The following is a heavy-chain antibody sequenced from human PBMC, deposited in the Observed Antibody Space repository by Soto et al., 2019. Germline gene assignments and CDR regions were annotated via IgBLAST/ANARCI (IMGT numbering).Heavy chain of an antibody. CDR3: ALAAALSAHDYYGMDV. V-gene: IGHV4-39*01. J-gene: IGHJ6*02. CDR1: GGSISSSSYY. Sequence: PSETLSLACPVSGGSISSSSYYWGWIRQPPGKVLEWIGSIYYSGSTYYNPSLKSRVTISVDTSKNQFSLKLSSVTAADTAVYYCALAAALSAHDYYGMDVWGQGTTVT. CDR2: IYYSGST. D-gene: IGHD6-13*01.